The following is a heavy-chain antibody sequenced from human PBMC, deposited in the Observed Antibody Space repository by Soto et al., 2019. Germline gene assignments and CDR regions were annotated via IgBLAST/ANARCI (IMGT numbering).Heavy chain of an antibody. CDR1: GYTFTSYG. V-gene: IGHV1-18*04. CDR3: ARDMHGRGYSYGLANDY. CDR2: ISAYNGNT. J-gene: IGHJ4*02. Sequence: ASVKVSCKASGYTFTSYGISWVRQAPGQGLEWMGWISAYNGNTNYAQKLQGRVTTTTDTSTSTAYMELRSLRSDDTAVYYCARDMHGRGYSYGLANDYWGQGTLVTVSS. D-gene: IGHD5-18*01.